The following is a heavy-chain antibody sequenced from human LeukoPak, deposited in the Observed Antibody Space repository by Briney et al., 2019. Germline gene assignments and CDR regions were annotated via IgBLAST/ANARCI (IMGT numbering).Heavy chain of an antibody. J-gene: IGHJ3*02. CDR2: IIPIFGTA. CDR3: ARDRLEWLLYGAFDI. D-gene: IGHD3-3*01. Sequence: GASVKVSCKASGGTFSSYAISWVRQAPGQGLEWMGGIIPIFGTANYAQKFQGRVTITTDESTSTAYMELSSLRSEDTAVYYCARDRLEWLLYGAFDIWGQGTMVTVSS. V-gene: IGHV1-69*05. CDR1: GGTFSSYA.